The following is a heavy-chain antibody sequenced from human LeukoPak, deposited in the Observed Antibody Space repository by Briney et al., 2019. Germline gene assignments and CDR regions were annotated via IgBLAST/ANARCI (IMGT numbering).Heavy chain of an antibody. CDR3: ARGPRRGSSSSHYMDV. D-gene: IGHD6-6*01. Sequence: SETLSLTCAVYGGSFSGYYWSWVRQPPGKGREWLGEINHSGSNNYNPSLKRRVTISVDTSKKQFSWKLSSVTAADTAVYYCARGPRRGSSSSHYMDVWGKGTTVTVSS. V-gene: IGHV4-34*01. J-gene: IGHJ6*03. CDR2: INHSGSN. CDR1: GGSFSGYY.